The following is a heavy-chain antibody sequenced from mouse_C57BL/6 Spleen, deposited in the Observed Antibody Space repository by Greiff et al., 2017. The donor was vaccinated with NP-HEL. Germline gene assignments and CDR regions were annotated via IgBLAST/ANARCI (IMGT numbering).Heavy chain of an antibody. D-gene: IGHD2-2*01. CDR3: TVESYGYDAWFAY. V-gene: IGHV6-3*01. CDR1: GFTFSNYW. Sequence: EVKVEESGGGLVQPGGSMKLSCVASGFTFSNYWMNWVRQSPEKGLEWVAQIRLKSDNYATHYAESVKGRFTISRDDSKSSVYLQMNNLRAEDTGIYYCTVESYGYDAWFAYWGQGTLVTVSA. CDR2: IRLKSDNYAT. J-gene: IGHJ3*01.